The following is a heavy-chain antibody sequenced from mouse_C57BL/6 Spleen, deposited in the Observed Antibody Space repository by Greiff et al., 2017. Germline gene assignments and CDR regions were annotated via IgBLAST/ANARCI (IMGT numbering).Heavy chain of an antibody. J-gene: IGHJ4*01. CDR2: INPNNGGT. D-gene: IGHD1-2*01. CDR3: ARRPLRVYYAMDY. Sequence: VQLQQSGPELVKPGASVKIPCKASGYTFTDYNMDWVKQSHGKSLEWIGDINPNNGGTIYNQKFKGKATLTVDKSSSTAYMELRSLTSEDTAVYYCARRPLRVYYAMDYWGQGTSVTVSS. CDR1: GYTFTDYN. V-gene: IGHV1-18*01.